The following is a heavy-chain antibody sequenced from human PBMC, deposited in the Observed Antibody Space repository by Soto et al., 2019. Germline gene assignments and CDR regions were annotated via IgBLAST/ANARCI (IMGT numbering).Heavy chain of an antibody. Sequence: ASVKVSCKASGYTFTSYDINWVRQATRQGLEWMGWMNPNSGNTGHAQKFQDRVTMTRDTSVSTAYLELRSLRSEDTAVYYCARPPYYYDSSGYVFGMDVWGQGTTVTVSS. V-gene: IGHV1-8*01. D-gene: IGHD3-22*01. J-gene: IGHJ6*02. CDR3: ARPPYYYDSSGYVFGMDV. CDR1: GYTFTSYD. CDR2: MNPNSGNT.